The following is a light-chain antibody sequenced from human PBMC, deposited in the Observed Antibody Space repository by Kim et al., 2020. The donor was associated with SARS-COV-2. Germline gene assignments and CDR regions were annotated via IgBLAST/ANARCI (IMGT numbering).Light chain of an antibody. CDR1: QSVGSN. CDR2: GAS. CDR3: QQYNNLPLT. V-gene: IGKV3D-15*01. J-gene: IGKJ4*01. Sequence: EKVMTQSPATLSVSPGERATLSCRASQSVGSNLAWYQQKPGQAPRLLIYGASTRATGIPAGFSGSGSGTEFTLTISSLQSEDFALYYCQQYNNLPLTFGGGTKVDIK.